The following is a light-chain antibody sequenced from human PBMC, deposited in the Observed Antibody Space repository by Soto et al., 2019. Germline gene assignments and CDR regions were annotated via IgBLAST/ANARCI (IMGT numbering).Light chain of an antibody. CDR1: QSVSSTY. V-gene: IGKV3-20*01. Sequence: EIVLTRSPGTLSLSPGERASLSCRASQSVSSTYLAWYQQKPGQAPRLLIYATSTRATGIPDRFSGSGSGTDFTLTISRLEPEDFAVYYCQQYGRSLWTFGQGTKVEIK. CDR3: QQYGRSLWT. J-gene: IGKJ1*01. CDR2: ATS.